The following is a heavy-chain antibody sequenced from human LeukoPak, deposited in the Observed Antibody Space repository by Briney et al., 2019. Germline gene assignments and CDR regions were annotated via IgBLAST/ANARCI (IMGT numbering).Heavy chain of an antibody. CDR1: GASITSGGYY. CDR3: ATKPGYCSGGSCYSQNGNWFYP. Sequence: PSETLSLICTVSGASITSGGYYWSWVRQHPQRGLEWIGYLYYTGSSFYNPSLKSRVTISVDTSENQFSLNLNSVTAADTAVYYCATKPGYCSGGSCYSQNGNWFYPLGQGTLVTVSS. J-gene: IGHJ5*02. V-gene: IGHV4-31*03. CDR2: LYYTGSS. D-gene: IGHD2-15*01.